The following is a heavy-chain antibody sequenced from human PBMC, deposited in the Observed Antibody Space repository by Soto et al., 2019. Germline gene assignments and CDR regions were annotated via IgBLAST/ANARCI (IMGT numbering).Heavy chain of an antibody. CDR3: ATARSYGLDS. D-gene: IGHD4-17*01. CDR2: MNPNSGNT. J-gene: IGHJ4*02. V-gene: IGHV1-8*01. CDR1: GYTFTSYD. Sequence: QVQPVQSGAEVKKPGASVKVSCKASGYTFTSYDINWVRQATGQGLEWMGWMNPNSGNTVYAQKCQGRVTMTRTTSISTAYLELTSLTSAATSVYFCATARSYGLDSWGQGTLVPVSS.